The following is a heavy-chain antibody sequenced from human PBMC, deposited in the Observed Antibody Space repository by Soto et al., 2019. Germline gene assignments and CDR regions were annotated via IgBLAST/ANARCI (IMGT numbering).Heavy chain of an antibody. D-gene: IGHD4-17*01. J-gene: IGHJ3*02. CDR3: AQPRGYGVFDAYDI. Sequence: GSLRLSCAASGFTFSTYAMSWVRQAPGKGLEWVSAISDSGTTTFYADSVQGRFTISRDNSMNTLYLQMNSLRVEDTAVYYCAQPRGYGVFDAYDIWGQGTMVTVSS. V-gene: IGHV3-23*01. CDR1: GFTFSTYA. CDR2: ISDSGTTT.